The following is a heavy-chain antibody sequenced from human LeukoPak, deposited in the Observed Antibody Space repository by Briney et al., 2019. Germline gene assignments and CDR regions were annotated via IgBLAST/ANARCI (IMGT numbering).Heavy chain of an antibody. D-gene: IGHD5-24*01. Sequence: ASVKVSCKASGYTFTGYYMHWVRQAPGQGLEWMGWINPNSGGTNYAQKFQGRVTMTRDTSISTAYMELSRLRSDDTAVYYCARDVEGRWLQSPNFDYWGQGTLATVSS. CDR3: ARDVEGRWLQSPNFDY. CDR1: GYTFTGYY. CDR2: INPNSGGT. J-gene: IGHJ4*02. V-gene: IGHV1-2*02.